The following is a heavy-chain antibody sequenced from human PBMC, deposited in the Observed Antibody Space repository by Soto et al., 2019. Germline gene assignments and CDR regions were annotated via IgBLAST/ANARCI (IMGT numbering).Heavy chain of an antibody. D-gene: IGHD4-4*01. Sequence: PGGSLRLSCAASGFTFSSYAMHWVRQAPGKGLEWVAVISYDGSNKYYADYVKGRFTISRDNSKNTLYLQMNSLRAEDTAVYYCARDPTVTQYYYYYYGMDVWGQGTTVTVSS. V-gene: IGHV3-30-3*01. J-gene: IGHJ6*02. CDR1: GFTFSSYA. CDR2: ISYDGSNK. CDR3: ARDPTVTQYYYYYYGMDV.